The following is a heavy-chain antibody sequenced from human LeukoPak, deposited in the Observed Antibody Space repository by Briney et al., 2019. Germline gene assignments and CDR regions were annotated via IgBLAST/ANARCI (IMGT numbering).Heavy chain of an antibody. CDR1: GFTFSSYA. CDR2: ISYDGSNK. V-gene: IGHV3-30-3*01. CDR3: ARGSGWYVDY. Sequence: PGGSLRLSCAASGFTFSSYAMHWVRLAPGKGLEWGAVISYDGSNKYYADSVKGRFTISRDNSKNTLYLQMNSLRAEDTAVYYCARGSGWYVDYWGQGTLVTVSS. J-gene: IGHJ4*02. D-gene: IGHD6-19*01.